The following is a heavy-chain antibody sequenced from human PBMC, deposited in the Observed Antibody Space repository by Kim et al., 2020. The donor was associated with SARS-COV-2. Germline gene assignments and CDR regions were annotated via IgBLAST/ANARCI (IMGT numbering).Heavy chain of an antibody. J-gene: IGHJ4*02. Sequence: GGSLRLSCAASGFTFSIYSMNWVRQAPGKGLEWVSSISSSSSYIYYADSVKGRFTISRDNAKNSLYLQMNSLRAEDTAVYYCASTRGRDYGDYTFDYWGQGTLVTVSS. CDR3: ASTRGRDYGDYTFDY. D-gene: IGHD4-17*01. CDR2: ISSSSSYI. V-gene: IGHV3-21*01. CDR1: GFTFSIYS.